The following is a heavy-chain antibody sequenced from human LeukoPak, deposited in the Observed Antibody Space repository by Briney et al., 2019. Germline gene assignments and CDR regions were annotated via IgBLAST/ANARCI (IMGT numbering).Heavy chain of an antibody. D-gene: IGHD2-2*03. CDR3: AHNGLYH. J-gene: IGHJ5*02. CDR1: GFSLSTSGVG. Sequence: SGPTLVKPTQTLTLTCTFSGFSLSTSGVGVAWMRQSPGQAPEWLAVTYWHDDQRYSPSLKSRLTITKDTSKNQVVLTMTNMDPADTATYHCAHNGLYHWGQGTLVTVSS. V-gene: IGHV2-5*01. CDR2: TYWHDDQ.